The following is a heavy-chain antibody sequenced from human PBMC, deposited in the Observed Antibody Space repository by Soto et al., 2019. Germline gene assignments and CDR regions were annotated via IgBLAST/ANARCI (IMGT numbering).Heavy chain of an antibody. CDR1: GGSVNSDSYY. CDR3: AREFSNSPEAFDS. CDR2: IYYTGST. D-gene: IGHD6-6*01. V-gene: IGHV4-61*01. Sequence: LSLTCTVSGGSVNSDSYYWSWIRQPPGRGLEWIGYIYYTGSTNYNPSLKSRVSISVDTSRNQFSLKLSSVTAADTAVYYCAREFSNSPEAFDSWGQGSLVTVSS. J-gene: IGHJ4*02.